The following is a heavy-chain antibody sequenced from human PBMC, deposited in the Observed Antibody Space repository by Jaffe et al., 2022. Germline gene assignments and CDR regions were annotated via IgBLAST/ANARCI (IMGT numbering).Heavy chain of an antibody. CDR1: GFTFSSYA. CDR3: AKDSNKCSGGSCYLATLNY. Sequence: EVQLLESGGGLVQPGGSLRLSCAASGFTFSSYAMSWVRQAPGKGLEWVSAISGSGGSTYYADSVKGRFTISRDNSKNTLYLQMNSLRAEDTAVYYCAKDSNKCSGGSCYLATLNYWGQGTLVTVSS. CDR2: ISGSGGST. V-gene: IGHV3-23*01. D-gene: IGHD2-15*01. J-gene: IGHJ4*02.